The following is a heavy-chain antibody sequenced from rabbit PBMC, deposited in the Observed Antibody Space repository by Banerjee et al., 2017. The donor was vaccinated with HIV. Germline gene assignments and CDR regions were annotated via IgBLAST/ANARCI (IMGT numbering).Heavy chain of an antibody. J-gene: IGHJ3*01. CDR1: GFSFSSSYW. V-gene: IGHV1S40*01. Sequence: QSLEESGGDLVKPGASLTLTCTASGFSFSSSYWICWVRQAPGKGLEWIACIYTATGGSTAYASWAKGRFTISKTSSTTVTLQMTSLTVADTATYFCARDPYGLSSGINLWGQGTLVTVS. CDR3: ARDPYGLSSGINL. CDR2: IYTATGGST. D-gene: IGHD1-1*01.